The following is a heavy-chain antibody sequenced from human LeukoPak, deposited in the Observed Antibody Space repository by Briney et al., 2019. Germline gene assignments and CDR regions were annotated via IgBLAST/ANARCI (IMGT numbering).Heavy chain of an antibody. CDR3: ARGVGLRGVIIDYFDY. J-gene: IGHJ4*02. Sequence: ASVKVSCKASGYTFTGYNLHWVRQAPGQGLEWMGWINPNSGGTSYAQKFQGRVTMTRDTSINTAYMELSRLRSDDTAVYYCARGVGLRGVIIDYFDYWGQGRLVTVSS. CDR2: INPNSGGT. V-gene: IGHV1-2*02. CDR1: GYTFTGYN. D-gene: IGHD3-10*01.